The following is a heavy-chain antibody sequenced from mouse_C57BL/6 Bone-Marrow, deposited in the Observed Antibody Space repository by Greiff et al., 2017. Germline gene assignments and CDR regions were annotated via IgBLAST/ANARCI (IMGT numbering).Heavy chain of an antibody. CDR2: IYPRSGNT. D-gene: IGHD1-1*01. J-gene: IGHJ2*01. V-gene: IGHV1-81*01. CDR1: GYTFTSYG. CDR3: ARRGYYGSSYYFDY. Sequence: VQLQESGAELVRPGASVKLSCKASGYTFTSYGISWVKQRTGQGLEWIGEIYPRSGNTYYNEKFKGKATLTADKSSSTAYMELRSLTSEDSAVYFCARRGYYGSSYYFDYWGQGTTLTVSS.